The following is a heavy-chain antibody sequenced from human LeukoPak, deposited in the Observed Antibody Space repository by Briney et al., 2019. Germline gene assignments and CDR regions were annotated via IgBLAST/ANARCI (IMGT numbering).Heavy chain of an antibody. CDR3: ARGAVAGTGVFDY. D-gene: IGHD6-19*01. CDR1: GGSISSYY. J-gene: IGHJ4*02. CDR2: IYYSGST. Sequence: PSETLSLTCTVSGGSISSYYWSWIRQPPGKGLEWIGYIYYSGSTNYNPSLKSRVTISVDTSKNQFSLKLSSVNAADTAVYYCARGAVAGTGVFDYWGQGTLVTVSS. V-gene: IGHV4-59*12.